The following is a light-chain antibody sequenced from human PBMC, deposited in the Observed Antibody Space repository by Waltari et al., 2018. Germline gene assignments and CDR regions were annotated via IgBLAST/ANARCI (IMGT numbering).Light chain of an antibody. CDR3: SSYTRSDTLV. CDR2: GVT. CDR1: SHDVGGYDY. J-gene: IGLJ3*02. Sequence: QSALTQPASVSGSPGQSITISCTGTSHDVGGYDYVSWFQQHPDKAPKLMIYGVTNRPSGVSNRFFGSKSGNTASLTISGLQAEDEADYYCSSYTRSDTLVFGGGTRLTVL. V-gene: IGLV2-14*01.